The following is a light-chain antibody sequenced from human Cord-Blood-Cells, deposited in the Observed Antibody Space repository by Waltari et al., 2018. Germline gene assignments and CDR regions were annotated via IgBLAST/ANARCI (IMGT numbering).Light chain of an antibody. CDR3: SSYTISSTLYV. J-gene: IGLJ1*01. V-gene: IGLV2-14*01. CDR1: SSDVGGYNY. CDR2: DVS. Sequence: QSALTQPASVSGSPGQSITISCTGTSSDVGGYNYVSWYQQHPGKAPKLMIYDVSNRPSGVSTRLSGTKSGNTASLTISGLQADDEAYYYCSSYTISSTLYVFGTGTKVTVL.